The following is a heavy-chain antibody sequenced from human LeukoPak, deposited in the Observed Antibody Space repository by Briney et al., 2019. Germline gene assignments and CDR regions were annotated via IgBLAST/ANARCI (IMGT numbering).Heavy chain of an antibody. V-gene: IGHV1-69*05. CDR1: GGTFSSYA. CDR3: ASTGDYYYYYYMDV. CDR2: IIPIFGTA. Sequence: SVKVSCKASGGTFSSYAISWVRQAPGQGLEWMGGIIPIFGTANYAQKFQGRVTITTDESTSTAYMELSSLRSEDTAVYYCASTGDYYYYYYMDVWGKGATVTVSS. J-gene: IGHJ6*03.